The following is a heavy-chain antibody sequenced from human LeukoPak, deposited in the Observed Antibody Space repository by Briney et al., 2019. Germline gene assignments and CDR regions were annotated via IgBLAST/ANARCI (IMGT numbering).Heavy chain of an antibody. D-gene: IGHD4-23*01. CDR1: GGSISSYY. V-gene: IGHV4-59*08. Sequence: SETLSLTCTVSGGSISSYYWSWIRQPPGKGLEWIGYIYYSGSTNYNPSLKSRVTISVDTSKNQFSLKLSSVTAADTAVYYCASFGPYGGNSGANYWGQGTLVTVSS. J-gene: IGHJ4*02. CDR3: ASFGPYGGNSGANY. CDR2: IYYSGST.